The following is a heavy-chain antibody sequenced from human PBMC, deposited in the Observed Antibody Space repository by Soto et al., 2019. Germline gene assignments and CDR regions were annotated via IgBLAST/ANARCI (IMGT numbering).Heavy chain of an antibody. D-gene: IGHD2-21*02. J-gene: IGHJ4*02. CDR2: IWYDGSNK. Sequence: GGSLRLSCAASGFPFNNYGMHWVRQAPGKGLEWVALIWYDGSNKYYADPVKGRFTISRDNSKNTLYLQMNSLRAEDTAVYYCARGQLTEPNMVTAWYFDYWGQGTLVTVSS. CDR3: ARGQLTEPNMVTAWYFDY. CDR1: GFPFNNYG. V-gene: IGHV3-33*01.